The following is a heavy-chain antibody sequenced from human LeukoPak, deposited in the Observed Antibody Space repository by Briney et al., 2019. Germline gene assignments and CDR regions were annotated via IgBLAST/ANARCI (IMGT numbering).Heavy chain of an antibody. D-gene: IGHD5-12*01. CDR1: GGSISSYY. V-gene: IGHV4-59*01. J-gene: IGHJ4*02. Sequence: PSETLSLTCTVSGGSISSYYWSWIRQPPGKGLEWIGYIYYSGSTNYNPSLKSRVTISVDTSKNQFSLKLSSVTAPDTAVYYCARAVSGYEIDYWGQGTLVTVSS. CDR3: ARAVSGYEIDY. CDR2: IYYSGST.